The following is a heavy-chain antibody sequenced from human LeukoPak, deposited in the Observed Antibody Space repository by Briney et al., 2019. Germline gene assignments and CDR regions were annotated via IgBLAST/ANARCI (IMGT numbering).Heavy chain of an antibody. J-gene: IGHJ4*02. Sequence: PGGSLRLSCAASGFTFSSYGMHWVRQAPGKWLEWVAVISYDGSNRYYADSVKGRFTISRDNSKNTLYLQMNSLRAEDTAVYYCAKDLRRVYTMIVVVADYWGQGTLVTVSS. CDR2: ISYDGSNR. CDR1: GFTFSSYG. D-gene: IGHD3-22*01. V-gene: IGHV3-30*18. CDR3: AKDLRRVYTMIVVVADY.